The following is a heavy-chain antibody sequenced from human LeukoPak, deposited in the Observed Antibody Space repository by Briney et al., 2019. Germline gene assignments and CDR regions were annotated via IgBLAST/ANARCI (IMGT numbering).Heavy chain of an antibody. CDR3: VRLDYSNFFDY. CDR2: IYYSGSS. V-gene: IGHV4-39*07. Sequence: SSKTLSLTCTVSGDSITNNSCYWGWVRQPPGKGLEWIASIYYSGSSYYNPSLKSRVTMSVDTSKNQFSLKLSSVTAADTAVYYCVRLDYSNFFDYWGQGNLVTVSS. J-gene: IGHJ4*02. D-gene: IGHD4-11*01. CDR1: GDSITNNSCY.